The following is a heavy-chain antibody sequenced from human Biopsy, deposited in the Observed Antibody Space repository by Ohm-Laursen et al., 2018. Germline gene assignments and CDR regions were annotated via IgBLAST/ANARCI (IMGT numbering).Heavy chain of an antibody. CDR3: ARVEAGTYDALDI. J-gene: IGHJ3*02. CDR2: IYYSGGT. V-gene: IGHV4-59*02. D-gene: IGHD1-26*01. Sequence: SDTLSLTCTVSGDSVTEYYWSWIRQPPGKGLEWIGHIYYSGGTKYNPSLASRVTFSVDMSKSQFSLKLYSVTAADTAVYYCARVEAGTYDALDIWGQGTLVAVSA. CDR1: GDSVTEYY.